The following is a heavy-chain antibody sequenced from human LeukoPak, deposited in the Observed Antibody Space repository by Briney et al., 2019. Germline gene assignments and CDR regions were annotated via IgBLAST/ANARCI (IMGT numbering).Heavy chain of an antibody. Sequence: GGSLRLSCAASGFTFSSCWMSWVRQAPGKGLEWVANIKQDGSEKYYVDSVKGRFTISRDNAKNSLYLQMNSLRAEDTAVYYCARYDFWSGRVFDYWGQGTLVTVSS. D-gene: IGHD3-3*01. CDR1: GFTFSSCW. V-gene: IGHV3-7*01. CDR3: ARYDFWSGRVFDY. CDR2: IKQDGSEK. J-gene: IGHJ4*02.